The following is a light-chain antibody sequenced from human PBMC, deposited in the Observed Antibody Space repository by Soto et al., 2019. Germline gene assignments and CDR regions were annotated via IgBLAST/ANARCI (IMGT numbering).Light chain of an antibody. CDR3: TSYAGSNIPVV. Sequence: QSALTQPPSASGSPGQSVTISCTGTSSDVGGYNFVSWYQQHPGKAPKLMIYEVSKRPSGVPDRFSGSKSGNTASLTVSGRQADDDADYYCTSYAGSNIPVVFGGGTKLTVL. CDR2: EVS. CDR1: SSDVGGYNF. V-gene: IGLV2-8*01. J-gene: IGLJ2*01.